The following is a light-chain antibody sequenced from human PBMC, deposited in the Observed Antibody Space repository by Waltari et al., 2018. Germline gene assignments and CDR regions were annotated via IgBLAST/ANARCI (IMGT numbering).Light chain of an antibody. J-gene: IGKJ1*01. CDR3: QQYDNLPWT. V-gene: IGKV1-33*01. CDR2: DAS. CDR1: QDIINY. Sequence: DIQMTQSPSSLSASVGDIVTITCQASQDIINYLNWYQQKPGKAHKLLIYDASNLETGVPSRFSGSGSGTAFTFTISSLQPEDIATYYCQQYDNLPWTFGQGTKVEIK.